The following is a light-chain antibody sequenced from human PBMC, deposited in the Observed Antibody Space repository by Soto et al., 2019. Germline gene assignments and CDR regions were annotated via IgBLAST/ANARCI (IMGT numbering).Light chain of an antibody. V-gene: IGKV3-20*01. Sequence: EIVWTQSPGTLSLSPGERATLSCRASQRVSTTSLAWYQQKPGQAPRLLIYGASSRATGIPDRVSGSGSGAYCTLSISRLEPEDCAMYYCQQYGSSPYTFGQGTKLAIK. CDR3: QQYGSSPYT. CDR1: QRVSTTS. J-gene: IGKJ2*01. CDR2: GAS.